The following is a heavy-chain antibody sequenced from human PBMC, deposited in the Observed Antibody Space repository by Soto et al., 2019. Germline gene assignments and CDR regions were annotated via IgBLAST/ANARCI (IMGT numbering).Heavy chain of an antibody. J-gene: IGHJ3*02. Sequence: ASVKVSCKASGYTFTSYGISCVRQAPGQGLEWMGWISAYNGNTNYAQKLQGRVTMTTDTSTSTAYMELRSLRSDDTAVYYCARSNCSGGSCYHDAFGIWGQGTMVTVSS. V-gene: IGHV1-18*01. CDR1: GYTFTSYG. CDR3: ARSNCSGGSCYHDAFGI. CDR2: ISAYNGNT. D-gene: IGHD2-15*01.